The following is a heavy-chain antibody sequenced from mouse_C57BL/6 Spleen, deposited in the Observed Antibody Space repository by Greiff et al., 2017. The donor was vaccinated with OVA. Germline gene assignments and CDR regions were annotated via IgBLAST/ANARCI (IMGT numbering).Heavy chain of an antibody. CDR1: GFTFSSYG. J-gene: IGHJ2*01. V-gene: IGHV5-6*01. D-gene: IGHD1-1*01. CDR2: ISSGGSYT. CDR3: ARFTTVVATPYFDY. Sequence: EVQRVESGGDLVKPGGSLKLSCAASGFTFSSYGMSWVRQTPDKRLEWVATISSGGSYTYYPDSVKGRFTISRDNAKNTLYLQMSSLKSEDTAMYYCARFTTVVATPYFDYWGQGTTLTVSS.